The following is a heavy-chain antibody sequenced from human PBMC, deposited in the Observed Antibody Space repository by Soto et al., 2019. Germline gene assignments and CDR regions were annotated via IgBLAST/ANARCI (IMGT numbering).Heavy chain of an antibody. CDR3: ARGHPYDILTGSAPAYYYYYMDV. CDR2: INHSGST. J-gene: IGHJ6*03. D-gene: IGHD3-9*01. Sequence: SETLSLTCAFYGWSFSGYYWSLIRQPPGKGLEWIGEINHSGSTNYNPSLKSRVTISVDTSKNQFSLKLSSVTAADTAVYYCARGHPYDILTGSAPAYYYYYMDVWGKGTTVTVSS. CDR1: GWSFSGYY. V-gene: IGHV4-34*01.